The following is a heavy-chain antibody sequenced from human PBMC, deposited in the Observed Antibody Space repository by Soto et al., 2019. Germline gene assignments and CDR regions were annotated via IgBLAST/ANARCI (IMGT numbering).Heavy chain of an antibody. CDR1: GFTFSNYA. CDR3: AKRTMSSVWPFDY. V-gene: IGHV3-23*01. D-gene: IGHD6-19*01. CDR2: ISGSGGNT. J-gene: IGHJ4*02. Sequence: EVQLLESGGGLVQPGGSLRLSCAASGFTFSNYAMTWVRQAPGKGLEWVSVISGSGGNTYYADSVKGRFTISRDNSQNTLSLQMNSLRAEDTAVYYFAKRTMSSVWPFDYWGQGTLVTVSS.